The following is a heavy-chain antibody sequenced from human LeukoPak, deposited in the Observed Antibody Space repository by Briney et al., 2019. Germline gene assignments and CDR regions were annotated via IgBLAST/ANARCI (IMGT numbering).Heavy chain of an antibody. CDR2: IGGSGSPSSA. Sequence: GGSLRLSCAASGFTFSTYAMTWVRQAPGKGLEWVPTIGGSGSPSSASYADSVKGRFTISSDKSKDTLYLLINSLRADDTAIYYCAKNVLGMRAFDIWGQGTMVTVSS. J-gene: IGHJ3*02. V-gene: IGHV3-23*01. CDR3: AKNVLGMRAFDI. D-gene: IGHD3-16*01. CDR1: GFTFSTYA.